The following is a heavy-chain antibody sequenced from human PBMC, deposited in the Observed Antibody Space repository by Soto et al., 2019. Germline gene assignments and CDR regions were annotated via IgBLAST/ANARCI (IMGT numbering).Heavy chain of an antibody. J-gene: IGHJ4*02. CDR1: GFTFSDYY. Sequence: GGPLRLSCAASGFTFSDYYMSWIRQAPGKGLVWVSYINSNGSSINYADFVKGRFTISRDNAKNTVYLHMNSLTAEDTAVYYCAREIAARIEYYFDYWGQGTLVTVSS. CDR2: INSNGSSI. CDR3: AREIAARIEYYFDY. V-gene: IGHV3-11*04. D-gene: IGHD6-13*01.